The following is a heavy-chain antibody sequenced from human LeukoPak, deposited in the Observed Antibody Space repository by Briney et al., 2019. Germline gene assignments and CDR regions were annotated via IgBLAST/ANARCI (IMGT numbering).Heavy chain of an antibody. J-gene: IGHJ5*02. CDR2: ISAYNGNT. CDR3: ARFRCSGGSCYPHPPSFDP. D-gene: IGHD2-15*01. V-gene: IGHV1-18*01. CDR1: GYTFTSYD. Sequence: GASVKVSCKASGYTFTSYDINWVRQAPGQGLEWMGWISAYNGNTNYAQKLQGRVTMTTDTSTSTAYMELRSLRSDDTAVYYCARFRCSGGSCYPHPPSFDPWGQGTLVTVSS.